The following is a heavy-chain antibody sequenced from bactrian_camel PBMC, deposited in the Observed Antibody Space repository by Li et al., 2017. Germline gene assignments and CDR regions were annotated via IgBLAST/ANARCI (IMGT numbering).Heavy chain of an antibody. V-gene: IGHV3S53*01. J-gene: IGHJ6*01. CDR2: IDSDGIA. D-gene: IGHD2*01. CDR3: AADIEAWWLLALRPQTDFGY. CDR1: RSLYSGAC. Sequence: HVQLVESGGDLVQPGESLRLSCVASRSLYSGACVGWLRQAPGKEREGVAAIDSDGIASYADSAKGRFAISQDNARNMWYLQMNNLEPEDTAMYYCAADIEAWWLLALRPQTDFGYWGQVTQV.